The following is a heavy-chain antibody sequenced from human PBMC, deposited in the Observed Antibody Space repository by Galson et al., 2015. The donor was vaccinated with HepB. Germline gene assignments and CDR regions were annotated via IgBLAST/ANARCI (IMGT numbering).Heavy chain of an antibody. CDR2: INQDGSEK. CDR3: ARGVGDA. J-gene: IGHJ5*02. Sequence: SLRLSCAASGFIFSSDYMTWVRQAPEKGLEWVANINQDGSEKYYVDSVEGRFTISRDNAKNSLYLQMSNLRADDTALYYCARGVGDAWGQGSLVTVSS. CDR1: GFIFSSDY. V-gene: IGHV3-7*01.